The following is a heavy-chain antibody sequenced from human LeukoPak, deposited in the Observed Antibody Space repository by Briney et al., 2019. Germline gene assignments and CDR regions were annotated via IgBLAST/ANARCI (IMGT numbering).Heavy chain of an antibody. CDR1: GFTFRNYG. Sequence: GRSLRLSCAASGFTFRNYGMHWVRQAPGKGLEWVAVIWFDGSNKYYADSVKGRFTISRDNSKNTLYLQMNSLRAEDTAVFYCASGVAVPAAMSYYYMDVWGKGTTVTVSS. J-gene: IGHJ6*03. V-gene: IGHV3-33*01. D-gene: IGHD2-2*01. CDR2: IWFDGSNK. CDR3: ASGVAVPAAMSYYYMDV.